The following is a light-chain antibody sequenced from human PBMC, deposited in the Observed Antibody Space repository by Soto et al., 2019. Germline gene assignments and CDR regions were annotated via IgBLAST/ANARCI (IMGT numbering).Light chain of an antibody. CDR3: SSYAGSKFWV. V-gene: IGLV2-8*01. CDR2: EVT. J-gene: IGLJ3*02. Sequence: QSALTQPPSASGSPGQSVIISCTGTSSDVGGYNYVSWHQQHPGRPPKLLIYEVTKRPSGVPDRFSGSKSGNMASLTVSGLQAEDEAVYYCSSYAGSKFWVFGGGTKLTVL. CDR1: SSDVGGYNY.